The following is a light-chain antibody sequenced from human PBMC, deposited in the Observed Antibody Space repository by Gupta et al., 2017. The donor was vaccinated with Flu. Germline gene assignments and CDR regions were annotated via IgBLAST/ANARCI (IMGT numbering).Light chain of an antibody. CDR1: SSDVGGYNY. J-gene: IGLJ3*02. V-gene: IGLV2-14*01. Sequence: QSALTQPASVSGSPGQSITISCTGTSSDVGGYNYVSWYQQHPGKAPNLMIYEVSNRPSGVSNRFSGSKSGNTASLTISGLQAEDEADYYCSSYTSANTWVFGGGTKLTVL. CDR3: SSYTSANTWV. CDR2: EVS.